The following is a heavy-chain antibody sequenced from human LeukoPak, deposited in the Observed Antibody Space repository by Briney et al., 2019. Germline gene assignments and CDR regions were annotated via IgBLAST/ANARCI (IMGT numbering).Heavy chain of an antibody. CDR3: TTAGWELSYIDY. CDR2: IKSKTDGGTT. J-gene: IGHJ4*02. D-gene: IGHD1-26*01. Sequence: GGSLRLSCAASGFTFSNAWTSTVRQAPGKGLEWVGRIKSKTDGGTTDYAAPVKGRFTISRDDSKNTLYLQMNSLKTEDTAVYYCTTAGWELSYIDYWGQGTLVTVSS. V-gene: IGHV3-15*01. CDR1: GFTFSNAW.